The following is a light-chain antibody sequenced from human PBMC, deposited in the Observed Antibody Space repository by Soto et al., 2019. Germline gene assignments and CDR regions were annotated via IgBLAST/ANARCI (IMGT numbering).Light chain of an antibody. CDR3: SSYGTLTTV. J-gene: IGLJ2*01. CDR2: SNN. V-gene: IGLV1-47*02. CDR1: SSNIGPNY. Sequence: QSVLTQPLSASGTPGQRVTISCSGSSSNIGPNYVYWYQQLPGTAPKLLIFSNNQRPSGVPDRLSGSKSGTSASLAISGLQADDEADYYCSSYGTLTTVFGGGTKLTVL.